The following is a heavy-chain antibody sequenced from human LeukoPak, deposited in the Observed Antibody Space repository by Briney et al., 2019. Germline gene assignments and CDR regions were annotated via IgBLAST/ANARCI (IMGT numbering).Heavy chain of an antibody. D-gene: IGHD3-9*01. V-gene: IGHV1-18*01. CDR2: ISAYNGNT. CDR1: GYTFTSYG. Sequence: ASVKVSCKASGYTFTSYGISWVRQAPGQGLEWMGWISAYNGNTNYAQKLQGRVTMTTDTSTSTAYMELRSLRSDDTAVYYCARDHLRYFDWPPRGLGYYYYGMDVWGQGTPVTVSS. J-gene: IGHJ6*02. CDR3: ARDHLRYFDWPPRGLGYYYYGMDV.